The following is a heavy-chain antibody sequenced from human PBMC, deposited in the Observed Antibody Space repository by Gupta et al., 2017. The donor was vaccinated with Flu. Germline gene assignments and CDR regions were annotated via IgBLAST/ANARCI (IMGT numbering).Heavy chain of an antibody. D-gene: IGHD4-17*01. CDR2: ISGSGGST. CDR3: AKYKKSDYVSPADNWFDP. Sequence: EVQLLESGGGLVQPGGSLRLSCAASGFPFSSYAMRWVRQAPGKGLEWVSVISGSGGSTYYADSVKGRFTISRDNSKNTVYLQMNSLRAEDTAVYHCAKYKKSDYVSPADNWFDPWGQGTLVTVSS. CDR1: GFPFSSYA. V-gene: IGHV3-23*01. J-gene: IGHJ5*02.